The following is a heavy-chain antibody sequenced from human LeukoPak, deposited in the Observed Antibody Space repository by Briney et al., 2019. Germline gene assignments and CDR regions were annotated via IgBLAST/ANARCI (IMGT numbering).Heavy chain of an antibody. CDR1: GYSFTNYW. D-gene: IGHD1-1*01. CDR2: INPSDSDT. Sequence: PGESLKISCQGSGYSFTNYWIAWVRQLPGRGLEWMVIINPSDSDTRYSPSFQGQVTISADKSIGTAYLQWSSLKASDSAMYYCARAWNFDYWGQGTLVTVSS. J-gene: IGHJ4*02. CDR3: ARAWNFDY. V-gene: IGHV5-51*01.